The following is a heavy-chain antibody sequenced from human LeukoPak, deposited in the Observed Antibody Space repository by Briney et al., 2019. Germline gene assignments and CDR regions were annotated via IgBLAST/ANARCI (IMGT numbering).Heavy chain of an antibody. CDR3: ARALVTVVTLYYFDY. CDR1: GFTFSSYS. V-gene: IGHV3-21*01. CDR2: ISSSSSYI. Sequence: GGSLRLSCAVSGFTFSSYSMNWVRQAPGKGLEWVSSISSSSSYIYYADSVKGRFTISRDNAKNSLYLQMNSLRAEDTAVYYCARALVTVVTLYYFDYWGQGTLVTVSS. J-gene: IGHJ4*02. D-gene: IGHD4-23*01.